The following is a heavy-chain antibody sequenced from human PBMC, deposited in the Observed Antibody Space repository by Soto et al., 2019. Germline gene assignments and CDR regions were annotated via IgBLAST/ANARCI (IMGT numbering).Heavy chain of an antibody. J-gene: IGHJ5*02. CDR3: ARGRSIAARLGGWFDP. D-gene: IGHD6-6*01. CDR2: ISSSGSTI. V-gene: IGHV3-48*03. CDR1: GFTFSSYE. Sequence: GGSLRLSCAASGFTFSSYEMNWVRQAPGKGLEWVSYISSSGSTIYYADSVKGRFTISRDNAKNSLYLQMNSLRAEDTAVYYCARGRSIAARLGGWFDPWGQGTLVTVYS.